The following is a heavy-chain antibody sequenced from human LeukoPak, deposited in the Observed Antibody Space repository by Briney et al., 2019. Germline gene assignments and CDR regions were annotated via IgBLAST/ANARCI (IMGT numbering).Heavy chain of an antibody. J-gene: IGHJ4*02. D-gene: IGHD5-12*01. Sequence: PSQTLSLTCTVSGGSISSGDYYWSWIRQPPGKGLEWIGYIYYSGSTYYNPSLKSRVTISVDTSKSQFSLKLSSVTAADTAVYYCARDLRYRGYKPPAYYFDYWGQGTLVTVSS. CDR3: ARDLRYRGYKPPAYYFDY. CDR1: GGSISSGDYY. V-gene: IGHV4-30-4*08. CDR2: IYYSGST.